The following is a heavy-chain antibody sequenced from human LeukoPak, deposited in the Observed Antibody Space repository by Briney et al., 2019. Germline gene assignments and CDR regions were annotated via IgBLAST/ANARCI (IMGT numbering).Heavy chain of an antibody. CDR1: GFTFSSNY. D-gene: IGHD6-19*01. CDR3: ARGGTPGYSSGRIDY. CDR2: IYSAGNT. V-gene: IGHV3-53*04. Sequence: GGSLRLSCVASGFTFSSNYMSWVRQAPGKGLEWVSVIYSAGNTYYADSVKGRFTISRHNSENTLYLHMNSLRVEDTAVYFCARGGTPGYSSGRIDYWGQGTLVTVSS. J-gene: IGHJ4*02.